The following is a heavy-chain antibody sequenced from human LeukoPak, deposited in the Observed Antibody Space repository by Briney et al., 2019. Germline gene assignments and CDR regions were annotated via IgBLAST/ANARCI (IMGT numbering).Heavy chain of an antibody. J-gene: IGHJ2*01. CDR1: GFTFSSND. V-gene: IGHV3-23*01. CDR2: TGGDGGST. D-gene: IGHD5-24*01. Sequence: GGSLRLSCAASGFTFSSNDMSWVRQAPGKGLEWVSATGGDGGSTYADSVRGRFTISRDSSKNTLYLQMNSLRAEDTAIYYCAKTIPYWYFDLWGRGTLVTVSS. CDR3: AKTIPYWYFDL.